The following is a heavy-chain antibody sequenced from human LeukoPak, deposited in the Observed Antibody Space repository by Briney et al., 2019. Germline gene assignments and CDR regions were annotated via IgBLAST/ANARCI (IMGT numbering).Heavy chain of an antibody. J-gene: IGHJ1*01. CDR3: ATDKRSGYGYFQH. CDR1: GRTFTGSA. V-gene: IGHV1-69*04. D-gene: IGHD6-13*01. CDR2: IIPMVGIA. Sequence: SVKLSCTASGRTFTGSATSWVRKAPGQGVGWMGRIIPMVGIAIYANKLHGRVTYTAAKSTSTAYIELSSLRSEDPTMYYCATDKRSGYGYFQHWGQGTLVTVSS.